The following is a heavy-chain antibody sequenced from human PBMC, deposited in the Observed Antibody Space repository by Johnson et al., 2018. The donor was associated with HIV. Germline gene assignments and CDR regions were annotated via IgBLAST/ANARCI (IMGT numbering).Heavy chain of an antibody. D-gene: IGHD3-10*02. CDR1: GFTFSNYD. Sequence: QVQLVESGGGVVQPGRSLRLSCAASGFTFSNYDMDWVRQAPGKGLEWVAIISSDGTTKYYADSVKGRFTISRDNSKTSLSLQMNSLRAEDTAVYYCARGDMFSRTWPEAFDIWGQGRVVTVSS. V-gene: IGHV3-30*03. CDR2: ISSDGTTK. J-gene: IGHJ3*02. CDR3: ARGDMFSRTWPEAFDI.